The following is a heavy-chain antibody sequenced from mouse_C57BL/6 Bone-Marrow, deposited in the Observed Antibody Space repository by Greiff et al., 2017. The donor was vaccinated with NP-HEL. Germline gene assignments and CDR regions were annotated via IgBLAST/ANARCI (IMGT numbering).Heavy chain of an antibody. Sequence: QVQLQQSGPELVKPGASVKISCKASGYAFSSSWMNWVKQRPGKGLEWIGRIYPGDGDTNYNGKFKGKATLTADKSSSTAYMQLSSLTSEDSAVYFCAHYYGNYWGQGTTLTVSS. V-gene: IGHV1-82*01. J-gene: IGHJ2*01. CDR2: IYPGDGDT. CDR1: GYAFSSSW. D-gene: IGHD1-1*01. CDR3: AHYYGNY.